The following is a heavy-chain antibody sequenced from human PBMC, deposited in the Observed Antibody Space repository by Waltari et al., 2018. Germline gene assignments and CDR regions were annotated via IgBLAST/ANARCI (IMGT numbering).Heavy chain of an antibody. Sequence: QVQLVQSGAEVKKPGASVKVSCKASGYTFTGYYMHWVRQAPGQGLEWMGRINPNSGSTYYADSVKGRFTIARDNSKNTLYLQMNSLRAEDTAVYYCAVDYGSPPFDYWGQGTLVTVSS. CDR2: INPNSGST. D-gene: IGHD4-17*01. CDR1: GYTFTGYY. CDR3: AVDYGSPPFDY. V-gene: IGHV1-2*06. J-gene: IGHJ4*02.